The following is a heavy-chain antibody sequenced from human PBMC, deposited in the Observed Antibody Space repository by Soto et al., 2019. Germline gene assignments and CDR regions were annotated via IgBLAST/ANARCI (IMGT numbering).Heavy chain of an antibody. CDR3: ARDSRLAAAGTRGIGY. CDR2: ISYDGSNK. CDR1: GFTFSSYA. V-gene: IGHV3-30-3*01. D-gene: IGHD6-13*01. J-gene: IGHJ4*02. Sequence: GGSLRLSCAASGFTFSSYAMHWVRQAPGKGLEWVAVISYDGSNKYYADSVKGRFTISRDNSKNTLYLQMNSLRAEDTAVYYCARDSRLAAAGTRGIGYWGQGTLVTVSS.